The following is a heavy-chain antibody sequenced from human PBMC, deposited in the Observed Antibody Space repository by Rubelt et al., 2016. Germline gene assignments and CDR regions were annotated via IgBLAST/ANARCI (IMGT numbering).Heavy chain of an antibody. D-gene: IGHD5-24*01. Sequence: QVQLVQSGAEVKKPGASVKVSCKASGYTFTSYYMHWVRQAPGQGLEWMGIINPSGGSKSYAQKSQGRVTMTRDTSTSTVYMELSSLRSEDTAVYYCARTKTVEMAAIPLAYWGQGTLVTVSS. CDR3: ARTKTVEMAAIPLAY. V-gene: IGHV1-46*01. CDR1: GYTFTSYY. CDR2: INPSGGSK. J-gene: IGHJ4*02.